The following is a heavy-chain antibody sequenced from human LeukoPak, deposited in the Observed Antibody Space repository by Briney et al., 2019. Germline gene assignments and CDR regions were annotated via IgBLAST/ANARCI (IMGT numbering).Heavy chain of an antibody. CDR3: ARESRPMIASEFDP. CDR1: GGSTTSNY. D-gene: IGHD3-22*01. CDR2: IDHSGST. Sequence: DTLSLTCTVSGGSTTSNYWSWIRQPPGKGLEWIGFIDHSGSTNYNPSLKSRVTMSVDTSENQVSLKLSSVTAADTAVYYCARESRPMIASEFDPWGQGTLDTVSS. J-gene: IGHJ5*02. V-gene: IGHV4-59*01.